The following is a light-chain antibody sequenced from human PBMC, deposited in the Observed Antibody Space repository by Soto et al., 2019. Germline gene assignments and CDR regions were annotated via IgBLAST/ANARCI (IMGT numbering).Light chain of an antibody. CDR2: GAS. CDR3: XQYDSSPWT. Sequence: EIVLTQSPGTLSLSPGERATLSCRASQSVSSSFLAWYQQKPGQAPRLLIYGASTRATGIPDRFSGSGSGXXXXXTXXXLXPXDFAVYYCXQYDSSPWTFGQGTKVEIK. V-gene: IGKV3-20*01. CDR1: QSVSSSF. J-gene: IGKJ1*01.